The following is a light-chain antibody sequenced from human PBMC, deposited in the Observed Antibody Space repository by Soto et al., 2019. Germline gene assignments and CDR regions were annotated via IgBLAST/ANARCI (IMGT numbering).Light chain of an antibody. CDR2: GAS. Sequence: DIQLTQSPIFLSASVGDRVTLSCRASQAIFNYLAWYQQKPGNAPNLLIFGASTLQSGVASRCSGSGSGTEFTLTIRSVQPEDLANYYWQQLNRHPRTFGQGTKLEIK. CDR1: QAIFNY. V-gene: IGKV1-9*01. CDR3: QQLNRHPRT. J-gene: IGKJ2*01.